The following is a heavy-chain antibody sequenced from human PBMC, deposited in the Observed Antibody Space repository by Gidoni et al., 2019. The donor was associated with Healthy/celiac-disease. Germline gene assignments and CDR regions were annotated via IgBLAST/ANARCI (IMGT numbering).Heavy chain of an antibody. CDR2: IKQDGSEK. CDR3: ARDLYYYGMDV. J-gene: IGHJ6*02. V-gene: IGHV3-7*03. Sequence: EVQLVESGGGLVQPGGSLRLSCAASGCTFSSYWMSWVRQAPGKGLEWVANIKQDGSEKYYVDSVKGRFTISRDNAKNSLYLQMNSLRTEDTAVYYCARDLYYYGMDVWGQGTTVTVSS. CDR1: GCTFSSYW.